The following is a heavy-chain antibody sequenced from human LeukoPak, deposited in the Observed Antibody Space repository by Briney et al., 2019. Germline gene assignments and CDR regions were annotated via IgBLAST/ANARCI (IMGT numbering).Heavy chain of an antibody. CDR3: ARVNDVAVVAAAAPHFEH. J-gene: IGHJ4*02. CDR2: ISAYKGDT. Sequence: ASVKVSCKTSGYTFISYGISWVRQAPGQGLEWVGWISAYKGDTVYAQKFQGRVAMTTDTSTNTVYMELRSLTSDDTAVYYCARVNDVAVVAAAAPHFEHWGQGTLVTVSS. CDR1: GYTFISYG. V-gene: IGHV1-18*01. D-gene: IGHD2-15*01.